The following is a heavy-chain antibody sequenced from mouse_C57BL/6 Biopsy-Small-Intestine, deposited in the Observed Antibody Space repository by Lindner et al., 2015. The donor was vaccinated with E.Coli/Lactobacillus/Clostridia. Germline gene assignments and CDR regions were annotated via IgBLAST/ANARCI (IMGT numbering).Heavy chain of an antibody. CDR3: ARGRGSTSVPAANRRTLFDH. J-gene: IGHJ3*01. V-gene: IGHV1-66*01. CDR2: MNPKSGDT. D-gene: IGHD5-1*01. Sequence: SVKVSCKASGYSFISFDINWVRRAPGQGLEWMGWMNPKSGDTGYAQKFQGRVTMTWNTSLSTAYMELSSLRSEDTAVYYCARGRGSTSVPAANRRTLFDHWGQGSLVTVS. CDR1: GYSFISFD.